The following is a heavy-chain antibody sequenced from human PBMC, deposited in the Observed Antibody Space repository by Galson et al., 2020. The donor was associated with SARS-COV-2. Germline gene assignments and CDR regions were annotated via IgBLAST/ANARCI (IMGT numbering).Heavy chain of an antibody. D-gene: IGHD3-9*01. CDR3: ARQSIAIELWLEGGDWFDP. V-gene: IGHV4-39*01. J-gene: IGHJ5*02. CDR2: SHYSGKI. Sequence: SQTLSLTCIVSGGSVSSRSYFWGWIRQPPGKGLAWIGSSHYSGKIYYSPSLKSRVTISVDTSKNQFSLRLNSVTAADTAVYYCARQSIAIELWLEGGDWFDPWGQGTLVTFSS. CDR1: GGSVSSRSYF.